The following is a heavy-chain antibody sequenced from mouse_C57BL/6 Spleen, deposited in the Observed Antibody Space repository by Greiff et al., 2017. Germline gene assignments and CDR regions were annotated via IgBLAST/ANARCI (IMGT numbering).Heavy chain of an antibody. CDR1: GFTFSDYG. D-gene: IGHD2-1*01. CDR3: ASNYVGYFDV. CDR2: ISSGSSTI. J-gene: IGHJ1*03. Sequence: EVKLMESGGGLVKPGGSLKLSCAASGFTFSDYGMHWVRQAPEKGLEWVAYISSGSSTIYYADTVKGRFTISRDNAKNTLFLQMTSLRSEDTAMYYCASNYVGYFDVWGTGTTVTVSS. V-gene: IGHV5-17*01.